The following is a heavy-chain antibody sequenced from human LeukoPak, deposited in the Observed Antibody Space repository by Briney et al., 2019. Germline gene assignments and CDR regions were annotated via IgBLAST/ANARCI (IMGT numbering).Heavy chain of an antibody. V-gene: IGHV3-74*01. CDR1: GFTFGNSW. J-gene: IGHJ3*01. CDR3: VVVVEPPDSDGFDV. Sequence: GSLRLSCAASGFTFGNSWVHWVLQAPGKGLVWVSLINADGSTATYADSVKGRFTISRDNARNTLSLQMNSLTIEDTTVYYCVVVVEPPDSDGFDVWGQGTMITVSS. CDR2: INADGSTA. D-gene: IGHD1-14*01.